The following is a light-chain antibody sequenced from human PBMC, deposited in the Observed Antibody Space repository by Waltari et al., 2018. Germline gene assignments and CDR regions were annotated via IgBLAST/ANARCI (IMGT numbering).Light chain of an antibody. CDR2: RKN. J-gene: IGLJ3*02. CDR1: IHNVGNQG. CDR3: SSWDFSLPAHV. Sequence: QAGLTQPPSVSKGLRQTATLTCTGNIHNVGNQGAAWLQQHQGHPPKLLSYRKNKRPSGISERFPSSRAGKPAFPTIAGIQPWDGGDYYCSSWDFSLPAHVVGRGTKL. V-gene: IGLV10-54*04.